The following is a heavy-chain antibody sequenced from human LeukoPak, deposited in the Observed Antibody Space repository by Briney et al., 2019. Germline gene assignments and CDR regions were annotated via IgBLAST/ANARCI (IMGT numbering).Heavy chain of an antibody. V-gene: IGHV4-30-2*02. J-gene: IGHJ4*02. CDR1: GGSISSGGYS. CDR2: IYHSGST. D-gene: IGHD2-21*02. CDR3: ARGAYCGANCYYYFDY. Sequence: SQTLSLTCAVSGGSISSGGYSWSWIRQPPGKGLEWIGYIYHSGSTNYNPSPKSRVTISIDTSKKQFSLRLSSVTAADTAVYYCARGAYCGANCYYYFDYWGQGTLVTVSS.